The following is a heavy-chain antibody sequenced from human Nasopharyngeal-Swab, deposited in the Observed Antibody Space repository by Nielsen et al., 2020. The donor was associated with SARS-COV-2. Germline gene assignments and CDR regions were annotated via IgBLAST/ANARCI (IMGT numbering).Heavy chain of an antibody. J-gene: IGHJ4*02. V-gene: IGHV3-48*02. CDR1: GFTFSSYS. CDR2: ISGSTNTI. CDR3: AREWSWDDAFDY. D-gene: IGHD1-1*01. Sequence: GGSLRLSCEASGFTFSSYSMNWVRQAPGKGLEWISYISGSTNTIYYADPVKGRFTISRDNAENLLYLDMTSLRDDDTALYYCAREWSWDDAFDYWGQGTLVSVSS.